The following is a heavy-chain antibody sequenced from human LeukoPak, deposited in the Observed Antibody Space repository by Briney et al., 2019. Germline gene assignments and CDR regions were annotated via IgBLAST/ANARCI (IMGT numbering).Heavy chain of an antibody. CDR3: ARRDLELYDYVWGSYRSTQTQPLYYFDY. Sequence: PSETLSLTCTVSGDSISTSNSYWGWIRQPPGKGLEWIGSIYYSGNTYYNASLKSRVTISVDTSKNQFSLKLSSVTAADTAVYYCARRDLELYDYVWGSYRSTQTQPLYYFDYWGQGTLVTVSS. J-gene: IGHJ4*02. CDR2: IYYSGNT. D-gene: IGHD3-16*02. CDR1: GDSISTSNSY. V-gene: IGHV4-39*01.